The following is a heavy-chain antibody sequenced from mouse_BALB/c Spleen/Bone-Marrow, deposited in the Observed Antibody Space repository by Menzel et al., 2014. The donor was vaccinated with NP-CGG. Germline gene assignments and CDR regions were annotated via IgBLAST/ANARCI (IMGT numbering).Heavy chain of an antibody. V-gene: IGHV2-9*02. CDR3: AREGSTMITTAFAY. CDR1: GFSLTSYG. Sequence: QVQLKESGPGLAAPSQSLSITCTVSGFSLTSYGVHWVRQPPGKGLEWLGVIWAGGSTNYNSALMSRLSISKDNSKSQVFLKMNSLQTDDTAMYYCAREGSTMITTAFAYWGQGTLVTVSA. D-gene: IGHD2-4*01. CDR2: IWAGGST. J-gene: IGHJ3*01.